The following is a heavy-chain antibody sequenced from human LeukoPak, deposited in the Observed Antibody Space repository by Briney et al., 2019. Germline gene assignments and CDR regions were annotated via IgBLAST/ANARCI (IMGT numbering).Heavy chain of an antibody. CDR1: GGSFSGYY. Sequence: SETLSLTCALDGGSFSGYYWNWIREPPGKELEWIGEINHSGSTNYNPSHKSRVTISVDTSKNQFSLKLSSVTAADTAVYYCARLMDIVVVVAAHDAFDIWGQGTMVTVSS. D-gene: IGHD2-15*01. CDR2: INHSGST. J-gene: IGHJ3*02. V-gene: IGHV4-34*01. CDR3: ARLMDIVVVVAAHDAFDI.